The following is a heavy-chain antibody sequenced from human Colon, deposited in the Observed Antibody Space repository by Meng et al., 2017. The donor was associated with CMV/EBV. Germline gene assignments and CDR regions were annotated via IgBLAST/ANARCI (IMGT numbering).Heavy chain of an antibody. CDR2: INANSGGT. D-gene: IGHD5-24*01. CDR1: GYTFTGYY. CDR3: ASDPSGGMATILRNDAFDI. V-gene: IGHV1-2*02. J-gene: IGHJ3*02. Sequence: ASVKVSCKASGYTFTGYYMHWVRQAPGRGLEWMGWINANSGGTNYAQKFQGRVTMTRDTSISTAYMELSRRRSDDTAVYYCASDPSGGMATILRNDAFDIWGQGTMVTVTS.